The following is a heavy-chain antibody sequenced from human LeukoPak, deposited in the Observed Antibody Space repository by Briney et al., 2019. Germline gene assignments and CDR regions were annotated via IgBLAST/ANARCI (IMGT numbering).Heavy chain of an antibody. J-gene: IGHJ4*02. CDR3: STEDKYCTGANCGVF. V-gene: IGHV1-2*02. CDR2: IIPDSGGT. Sequence: ASVNVSCKASGYILTEYYVHWVRQAPGQGREWMGFIIPDSGGTTYQHKFQGRVTMTRDTSISTFYMELSSLRPDDTAVYYCSTEDKYCTGANCGVFWGQGTLITVSS. D-gene: IGHD2-8*02. CDR1: GYILTEYY.